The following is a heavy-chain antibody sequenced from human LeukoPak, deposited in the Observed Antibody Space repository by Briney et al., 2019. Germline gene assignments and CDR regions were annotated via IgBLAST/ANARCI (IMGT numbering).Heavy chain of an antibody. J-gene: IGHJ4*02. CDR2: INPYNGYR. D-gene: IGHD3-9*01. V-gene: IGHV1-18*01. CDR3: ARSGMVSRDFDWSLDD. Sequence: ASVKVSCKASGYTFNTYTITWLRQAPGQGLEWMGWINPYNGYRNSAQKLQGRVTMTTDTSTSTAYMELRSLSSDDTAVYYCARSGMVSRDFDWSLDDWGQGTLVTVSS. CDR1: GYTFNTYT.